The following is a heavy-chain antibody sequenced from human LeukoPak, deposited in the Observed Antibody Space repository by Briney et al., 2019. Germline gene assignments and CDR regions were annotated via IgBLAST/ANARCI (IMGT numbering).Heavy chain of an antibody. Sequence: GGSLRLSCAASGFIFNSYGMHWVRQAPGKGLEWVAFIRYDGSNKYHADSVKGRFTISRDNSKNTPYLQMNSLRVEDTAVYYCATLPYYYDSSGSYYFDYWGQGTLSPSPQ. CDR1: GFIFNSYG. D-gene: IGHD3-22*01. CDR2: IRYDGSNK. CDR3: ATLPYYYDSSGSYYFDY. V-gene: IGHV3-30*02. J-gene: IGHJ4*02.